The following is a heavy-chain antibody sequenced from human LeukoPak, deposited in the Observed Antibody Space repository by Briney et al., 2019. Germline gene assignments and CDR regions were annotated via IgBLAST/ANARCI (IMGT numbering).Heavy chain of an antibody. CDR2: ISSSSSYI. J-gene: IGHJ4*02. V-gene: IGHV3-21*01. CDR1: GFTFSSYS. Sequence: GSLRLSCAASGFTFSSYSMNWVRQAPGKGLEWASSISSSSSYIYYADSVKGRFTISRDNAKNSLYLQMNSLRAEDTAVYYCARVSSKGVDYWGQGTLVTVSS. D-gene: IGHD3-16*01. CDR3: ARVSSKGVDY.